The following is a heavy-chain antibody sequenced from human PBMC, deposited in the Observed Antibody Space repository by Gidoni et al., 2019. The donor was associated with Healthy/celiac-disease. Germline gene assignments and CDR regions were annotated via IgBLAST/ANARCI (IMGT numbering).Heavy chain of an antibody. D-gene: IGHD2-2*01. CDR3: AREVVVPAAVYNWFDP. CDR1: GYATSRGYY. Sequence: QVQRQESGPGLVKPSETRSLTCAAAGYATSRGYYWGWIRQPPGKGLEWIGSIYPSGSTYYNPSLKSRFTISVDPSKNQFSLKLSSVTAADTAVYYCAREVVVPAAVYNWFDPWGQGTLVTVSS. J-gene: IGHJ5*02. V-gene: IGHV4-38-2*02. CDR2: IYPSGST.